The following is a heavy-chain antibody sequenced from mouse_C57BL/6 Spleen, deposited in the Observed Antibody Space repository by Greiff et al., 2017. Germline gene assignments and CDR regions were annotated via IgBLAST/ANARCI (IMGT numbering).Heavy chain of an antibody. Sequence: QVQLQQPGAELVMPGASVKLSCKASGYTFTSYWMHWVKQRPGQGLEWIGEIDPSDSYTNYNQKFKGKSTLTVDKSSSTAYMQLSSLTSEDSAVYCCARRGLYGYFDYWGQGTTLTVSS. CDR3: ARRGLYGYFDY. CDR1: GYTFTSYW. D-gene: IGHD1-1*02. CDR2: IDPSDSYT. J-gene: IGHJ2*01. V-gene: IGHV1-69*01.